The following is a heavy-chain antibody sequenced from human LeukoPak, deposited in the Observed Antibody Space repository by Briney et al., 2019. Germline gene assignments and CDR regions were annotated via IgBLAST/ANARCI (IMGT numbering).Heavy chain of an antibody. J-gene: IGHJ6*03. CDR2: MNPNSRNT. Sequence: ASVKVSCKASGYTFNTYDINWVRQVPGQGLEWMGWMNPNSRNTGYAQKFQGRVTITRNISISTAYMELSSLRSEDTAVYYCASGRFGPDYYYYYMDVWGKGTTVTVSS. V-gene: IGHV1-8*03. CDR3: ASGRFGPDYYYYYMDV. D-gene: IGHD3-10*01. CDR1: GYTFNTYD.